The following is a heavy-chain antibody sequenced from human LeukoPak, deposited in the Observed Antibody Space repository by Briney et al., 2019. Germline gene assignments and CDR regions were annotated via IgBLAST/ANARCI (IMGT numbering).Heavy chain of an antibody. Sequence: GGSLRLSCAASGFTFGSYSMHWVRQAPGKGLEWVAVISYDGRNTYYAKSVKGRFTISRDDSKNTLYLQMNSLRADDTAAYYCARNSVTTGYYFDYWGQGTLVTVSS. D-gene: IGHD4-17*01. J-gene: IGHJ4*02. CDR2: ISYDGRNT. V-gene: IGHV3-30*04. CDR1: GFTFGSYS. CDR3: ARNSVTTGYYFDY.